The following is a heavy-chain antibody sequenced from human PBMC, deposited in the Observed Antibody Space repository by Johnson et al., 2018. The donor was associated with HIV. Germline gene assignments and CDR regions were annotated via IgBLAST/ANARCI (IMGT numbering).Heavy chain of an antibody. V-gene: IGHV3-66*01. CDR1: GFTFSDYY. J-gene: IGHJ3*02. D-gene: IGHD3-16*02. Sequence: VQLVESGGGLVQPGGSLRLSCAASGFTFSDYYMSWIRQAPGKGLEWVSVIYSGGSTYYADSVKGRFTISRDNSKNTLYLQMNSLRAEDTALYYCARGIMITFGGVIPNDAFDIWGQGTMVTVSS. CDR3: ARGIMITFGGVIPNDAFDI. CDR2: IYSGGST.